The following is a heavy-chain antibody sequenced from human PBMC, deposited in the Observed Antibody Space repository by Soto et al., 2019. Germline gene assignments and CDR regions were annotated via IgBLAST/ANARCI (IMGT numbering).Heavy chain of an antibody. V-gene: IGHV3-48*01. D-gene: IGHD3-16*02. CDR2: ISSSSSTI. CDR3: ARGIKITFGGVIVMNAFDI. Sequence: EVQLVESGGGLVQPGGSLRLSCAASGFTFSSYSMNWVRQAPGKGLEWVSYISSSSSTIYYADSVKGRFTISRDNAKNSLYLQMNSLRAEDTAVYYCARGIKITFGGVIVMNAFDIWGQGTMVTVSS. J-gene: IGHJ3*02. CDR1: GFTFSSYS.